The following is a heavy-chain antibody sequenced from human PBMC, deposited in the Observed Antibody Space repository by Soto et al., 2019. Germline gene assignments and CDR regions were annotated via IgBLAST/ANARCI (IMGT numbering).Heavy chain of an antibody. Sequence: QVQLVQSGAEVKKPGSSVKVSCKASGGTFSSYTISWVRQAPGQGLEWMGRIIPILGIANYAQKFQGRVTIHAVXSTSTAYMELSSLRSEDTAVYYCARDYHYGDYGGYWGQGTLVTVSS. V-gene: IGHV1-69*08. J-gene: IGHJ4*02. CDR2: IIPILGIA. D-gene: IGHD4-17*01. CDR3: ARDYHYGDYGGY. CDR1: GGTFSSYT.